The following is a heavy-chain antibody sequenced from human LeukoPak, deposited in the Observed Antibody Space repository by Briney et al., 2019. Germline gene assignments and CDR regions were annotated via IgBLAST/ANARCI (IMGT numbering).Heavy chain of an antibody. J-gene: IGHJ4*02. CDR1: GYTLTGLS. CDR2: FDPEDGET. V-gene: IGHV1-24*01. D-gene: IGHD1-26*01. Sequence: ASVKVSCXVSGYTLTGLSMHWVRQAPGKGLEWMEGFDPEDGETIYAQKFQGRVTMTEDTSTDTAYMELSSLRSEDTAVYYCATDFDVVGASKNYWGQGTLVTVSS. CDR3: ATDFDVVGASKNY.